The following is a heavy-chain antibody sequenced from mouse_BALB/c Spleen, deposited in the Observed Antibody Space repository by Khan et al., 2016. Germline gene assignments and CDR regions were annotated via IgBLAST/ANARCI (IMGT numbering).Heavy chain of an antibody. CDR2: ISYDGSN. V-gene: IGHV3-6*02. D-gene: IGHD4-1*01. CDR3: ASNWEGWYFDV. CDR1: GYSITSGYY. J-gene: IGHJ1*01. Sequence: EVQLQESGPGLVKPSQSLSLTCSVTGYSITSGYYWNWIRQFPGNKLEWMGYISYDGSNNYNPSLKNRISINRDTSKNQFFLKLNSVTTEDTATYYCASNWEGWYFDVWGAGTTVTVSS.